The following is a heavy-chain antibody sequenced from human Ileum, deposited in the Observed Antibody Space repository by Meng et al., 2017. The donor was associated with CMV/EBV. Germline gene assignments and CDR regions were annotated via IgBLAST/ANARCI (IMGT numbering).Heavy chain of an antibody. CDR2: IYITGRT. Sequence: QVHLQGSVPGLVKPSEALSLTCTVSGGSVTSHWWSWIRQSAVKGLEWIGRIYITGRTNYNPSLKSRVTLSIDKSKDQFSLRLNSVTAADTAVYYCTRDLLVAAAAVFDSWGQGTLVTGSS. D-gene: IGHD6-13*01. CDR3: TRDLLVAAAAVFDS. J-gene: IGHJ4*02. V-gene: IGHV4-4*07. CDR1: GGSVTSHW.